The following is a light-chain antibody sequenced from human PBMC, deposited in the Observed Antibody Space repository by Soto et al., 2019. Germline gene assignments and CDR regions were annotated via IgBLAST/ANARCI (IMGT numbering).Light chain of an antibody. CDR3: QQHYTYWWT. V-gene: IGKV1-5*01. Sequence: DIQMTQSPSSVSASVGDRVTITCRASQGIDNWLAWYQQKPGEAPKLLIYDGSTLESGVPSRFSGSGSETQFTLTISGLQPEDFATYYCQQHYTYWWTFGQGTKVDIK. CDR2: DGS. J-gene: IGKJ1*01. CDR1: QGIDNW.